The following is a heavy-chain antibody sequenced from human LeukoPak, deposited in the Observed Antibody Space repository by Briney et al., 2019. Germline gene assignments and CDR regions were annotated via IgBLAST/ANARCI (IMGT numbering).Heavy chain of an antibody. CDR1: GFTFSSYG. CDR3: ARYYYGSGSYLRNYYYYYMDV. Sequence: GGSLRLSCAVSGFTFSSYGMHWVRQAPGKGLEWVAFIQYDGSEKYYADSVKGRFTMSRDNSKNTLYLQMNSPRSDDTAVYYCARYYYGSGSYLRNYYYYYMDVWGKGTTVTISS. V-gene: IGHV3-30*02. J-gene: IGHJ6*03. D-gene: IGHD3-10*01. CDR2: IQYDGSEK.